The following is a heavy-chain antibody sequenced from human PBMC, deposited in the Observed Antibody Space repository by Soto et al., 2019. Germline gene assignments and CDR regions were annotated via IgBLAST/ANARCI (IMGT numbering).Heavy chain of an antibody. D-gene: IGHD4-17*01. CDR2: IIPILGIA. CDR1: GGTFSSYT. CDR3: ARDSEVTTTAFDI. V-gene: IGHV1-69*04. J-gene: IGHJ3*02. Sequence: SVKVSCKASGGTFSSYTISWVRQAPGQGLEWMGRIIPILGIANYAQKFQGRVTITADKSTSTAYMELSSLRSEDTAVYYCARDSEVTTTAFDIWGQGTMVTVSS.